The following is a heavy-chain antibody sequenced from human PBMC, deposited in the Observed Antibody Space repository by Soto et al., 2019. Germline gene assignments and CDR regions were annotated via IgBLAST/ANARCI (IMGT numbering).Heavy chain of an antibody. CDR1: GFTVSSNY. CDR3: ARDRERGCSGGSCYPDDY. Sequence: EVQLVESGGGLVQPGGSLRLSCAASGFTVSSNYMSWVRQAPGKGLEWVSVIYSGGSTYYADSVKGRFTISRDNSKNTLYLQMNSLRAEDTAVYYCARDRERGCSGGSCYPDDYWGQGTLVTVSS. J-gene: IGHJ4*02. CDR2: IYSGGST. V-gene: IGHV3-66*01. D-gene: IGHD2-15*01.